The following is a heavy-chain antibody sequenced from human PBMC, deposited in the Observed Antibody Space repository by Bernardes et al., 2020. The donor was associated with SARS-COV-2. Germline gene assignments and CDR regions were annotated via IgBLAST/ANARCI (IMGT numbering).Heavy chain of an antibody. CDR3: AKLPHRELGIGDEFDYFDY. V-gene: IGHV3-9*01. D-gene: IGHD2-21*01. Sequence: GGSLRLSCAASGFTFDDYAMHWVRQAPGKGLEWVSGISWNSGSIGYADSVKGRFTISRDNAKNSLYLQMNSLRAEDTALYYCAKLPHRELGIGDEFDYFDYWGQGTLVTVSS. CDR2: ISWNSGSI. J-gene: IGHJ4*02. CDR1: GFTFDDYA.